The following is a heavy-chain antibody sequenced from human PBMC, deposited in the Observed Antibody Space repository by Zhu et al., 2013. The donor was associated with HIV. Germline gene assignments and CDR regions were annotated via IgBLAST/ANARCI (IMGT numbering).Heavy chain of an antibody. J-gene: IGHJ4*02. CDR3: AREDRRLMAALDY. CDR2: INPKNGGT. V-gene: IGHV1-2*02. Sequence: QVQLVQSGAEVKKPGSSVKVSCKASGGTFSSYAISWVRQAPGQGLEWMGWINPKNGGTNYAHNFKGRVTMTRDTSIDTAYMDLNNLTSDDTAVYYCAREDRRLMAALDYWGQGTLVTISS. CDR1: GGTFSSYA. D-gene: IGHD6-19*01.